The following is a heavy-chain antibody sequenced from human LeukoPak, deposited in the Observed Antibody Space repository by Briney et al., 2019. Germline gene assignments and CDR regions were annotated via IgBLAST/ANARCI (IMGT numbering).Heavy chain of an antibody. CDR2: IHYSGST. CDR1: GGSISSGGYY. CDR3: ARVRETSENNWFDP. J-gene: IGHJ5*02. D-gene: IGHD1-14*01. V-gene: IGHV4-31*03. Sequence: SETLSLTCTVSGGSISSGGYYWSRLRPHPGKGLEWIGYIHYSGSTYYNPSLKSRVTLSVDTTKNQFSLKLSSVTAADTAVYYCARVRETSENNWFDPWGQGTLVTVSS.